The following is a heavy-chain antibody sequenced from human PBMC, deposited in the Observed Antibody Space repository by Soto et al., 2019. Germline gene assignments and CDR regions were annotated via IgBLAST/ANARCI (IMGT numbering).Heavy chain of an antibody. V-gene: IGHV3-23*01. CDR3: AKASGWFGEFDY. CDR1: GFTFSSYA. CDR2: ISGSGGST. Sequence: EVQLLESGGGLVQPGGSLRLSCAASGFTFSSYAMSWVRQAPGKGLEWVSAISGSGGSTYYADSVKGRFTISRDNSKNTLYLQMNSLRAEDPAVYYCAKASGWFGEFDYCGQGTLVTVSS. D-gene: IGHD3-10*01. J-gene: IGHJ4*02.